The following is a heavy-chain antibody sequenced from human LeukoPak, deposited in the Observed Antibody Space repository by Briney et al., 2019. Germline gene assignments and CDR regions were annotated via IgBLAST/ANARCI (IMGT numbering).Heavy chain of an antibody. CDR3: ARAGSGSPRPYD. CDR2: INSDGSST. CDR1: GFTFSSYS. J-gene: IGHJ4*02. V-gene: IGHV3-74*01. Sequence: PGGSLRLSCAASGFTFSSYSMYSVRQAPGKGLVWVSRINSDGSSTSYADSVKGRFTISRDNAKNTLYLQMNSLRAEDTAVYYCARAGSGSPRPYDSGQGTLVTVSS. D-gene: IGHD1-26*01.